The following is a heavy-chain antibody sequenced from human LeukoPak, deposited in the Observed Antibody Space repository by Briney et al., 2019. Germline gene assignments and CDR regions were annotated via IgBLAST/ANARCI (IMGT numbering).Heavy chain of an antibody. J-gene: IGHJ4*02. CDR2: INSNGDEI. V-gene: IGHV3-23*01. D-gene: IGHD6-6*01. CDR3: ANWIGSSSRDY. CDR1: GFTFSSNA. Sequence: GGSLRLSCAASGFTFSSNAMSWVRQAPGKGLEWVSGINSNGDEIYYADSVRGRFTISRDNSNNALYLQMDSLRTEDTAVYYCANWIGSSSRDYWGQGTLVTVSS.